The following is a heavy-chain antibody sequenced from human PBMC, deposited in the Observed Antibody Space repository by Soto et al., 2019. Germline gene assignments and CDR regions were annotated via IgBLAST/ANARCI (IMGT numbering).Heavy chain of an antibody. D-gene: IGHD4-17*01. J-gene: IGHJ4*02. CDR3: ARDYNYGDYY. CDR1: GFTFNNYA. Sequence: PGGSLRLSCAASGFTFNNYAMTWVRQAPGKGLEWVSYISVSGGTKYYADSVQGRFTISRDNAKNSLYLQMNSLRAEDTAVYYCARDYNYGDYYWGQGTLVTVSS. V-gene: IGHV3-48*03. CDR2: ISVSGGTK.